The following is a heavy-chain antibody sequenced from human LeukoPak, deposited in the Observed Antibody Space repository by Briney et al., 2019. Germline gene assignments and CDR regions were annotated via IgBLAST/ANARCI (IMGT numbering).Heavy chain of an antibody. D-gene: IGHD6-13*01. V-gene: IGHV1-24*01. Sequence: ASVKVSCKVSGYTLTELPMHWVRQAPGKGLEWMGGFDPEDGETIYAQKFQGRVTMTEDTSTDTAYMELSSLRSEDTAVYYCALAYSSSWSFDYWGQGTLVTVSS. CDR1: GYTLTELP. CDR2: FDPEDGET. CDR3: ALAYSSSWSFDY. J-gene: IGHJ4*02.